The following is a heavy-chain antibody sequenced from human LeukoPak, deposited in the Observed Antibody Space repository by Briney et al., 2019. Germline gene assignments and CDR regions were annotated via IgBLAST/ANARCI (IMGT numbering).Heavy chain of an antibody. V-gene: IGHV3-21*01. D-gene: IGHD4-17*01. CDR1: GFTFSSYW. J-gene: IGHJ4*02. CDR3: ARESLPQGDYGDYVGDY. Sequence: GGSLRLSCAASGFTFSSYWMSWVRQAPGKGLEWVSSISSSSSYIYYADSVKGRFTISRDNAKNSLYLQMNSLRAEDTAVYYCARESLPQGDYGDYVGDYWGQGTLVTVSS. CDR2: ISSSSSYI.